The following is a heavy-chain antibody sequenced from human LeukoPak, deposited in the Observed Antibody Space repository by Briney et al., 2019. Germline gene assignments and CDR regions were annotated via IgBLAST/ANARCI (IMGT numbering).Heavy chain of an antibody. CDR3: ARDYDSTGQIDY. CDR2: ISSSSSTT. J-gene: IGHJ4*02. Sequence: GGSLRLSCAASGFTFSSYTMNWVRQAPGKGMEWISYISSSSSTTYYADSVRGRFTISRDNAKNSLYLQMNSLRDEDTAVYYCARDYDSTGQIDYWGQGTLVTVSS. V-gene: IGHV3-48*02. D-gene: IGHD3-22*01. CDR1: GFTFSSYT.